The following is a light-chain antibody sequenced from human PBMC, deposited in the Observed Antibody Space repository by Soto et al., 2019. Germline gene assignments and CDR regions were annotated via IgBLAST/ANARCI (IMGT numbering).Light chain of an antibody. Sequence: EIVLTQSPGTLSLSPGERATLSCWASQSVGRNYLAWYQQKPGQAPRLLIHRISTRAAGIPDRFSGSGSATGFTLTISRLEPDDGAVYYSQQYDKVPQPFGQGTRVEIK. V-gene: IGKV3-20*01. J-gene: IGKJ1*01. CDR1: QSVGRNY. CDR2: RIS. CDR3: QQYDKVPQP.